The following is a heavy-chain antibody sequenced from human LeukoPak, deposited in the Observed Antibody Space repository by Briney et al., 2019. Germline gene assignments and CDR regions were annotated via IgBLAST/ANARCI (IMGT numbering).Heavy chain of an antibody. CDR2: MYHNGST. J-gene: IGHJ4*02. CDR1: GGSISSISYY. CDR3: ASGTMVRGVTYYFDY. D-gene: IGHD3-10*01. V-gene: IGHV4-39*07. Sequence: SETLSLTCTVSGGSISSISYYWGWIRQPPGKGLEWLGSMYHNGSTYYNPSLKSRVTISVDTSKNQFSLKLSSVTAADTAVYYCASGTMVRGVTYYFDYWGQGTLVTVSS.